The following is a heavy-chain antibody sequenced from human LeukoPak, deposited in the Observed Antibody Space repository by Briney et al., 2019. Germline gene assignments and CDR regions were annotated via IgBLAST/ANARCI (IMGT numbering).Heavy chain of an antibody. J-gene: IGHJ1*01. V-gene: IGHV3-21*01. Sequence: ETLSLTCTVSGGSISSSNFYWGWIRQAPGKGLEWVSSISSSSSYIYYADSVKGRFTISRDNAKNSLYLQMNSLRAEDTAVYYCASGDSSSWYSAEYFQHWGQGTLVTVSS. D-gene: IGHD6-13*01. CDR1: GGSISSSN. CDR3: ASGDSSSWYSAEYFQH. CDR2: ISSSSSYI.